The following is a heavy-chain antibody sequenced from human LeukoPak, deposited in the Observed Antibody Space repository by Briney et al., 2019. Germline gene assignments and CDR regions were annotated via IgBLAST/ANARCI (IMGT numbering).Heavy chain of an antibody. CDR3: ARPNHREQYYYDSESFDY. J-gene: IGHJ4*02. V-gene: IGHV4-39*01. Sequence: PSETLSLTCTVSGGSISSSSYYWGWIRQPPGKGLEWIGSIYYSGSTYYNPSLKSRVTISVDTSKNQFSLKLSSVTAADTAVYYCARPNHREQYYYDSESFDYWGQGTLVTVSS. CDR1: GGSISSSSYY. D-gene: IGHD3-22*01. CDR2: IYYSGST.